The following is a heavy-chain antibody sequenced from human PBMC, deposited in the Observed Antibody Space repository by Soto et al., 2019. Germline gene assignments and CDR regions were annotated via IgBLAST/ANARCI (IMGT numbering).Heavy chain of an antibody. CDR1: GGSISSGDYY. Sequence: SETLSLTCTVSGGSISSGDYYWSWIRQPPGKGLEWIGYIYYSGSTNYNPSLKSRVTISIDTSKNQFSLKLSSVTAADTAVYYCAIGFVGYFDSWNQGTLVTVSS. CDR3: AIGFVGYFDS. D-gene: IGHD3-10*01. V-gene: IGHV4-61*08. CDR2: IYYSGST. J-gene: IGHJ4*02.